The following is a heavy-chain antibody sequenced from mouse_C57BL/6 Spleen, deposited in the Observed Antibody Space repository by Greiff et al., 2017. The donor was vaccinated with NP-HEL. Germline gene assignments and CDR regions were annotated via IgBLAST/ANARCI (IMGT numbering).Heavy chain of an antibody. CDR2: IDPSDSYT. CDR3: ASSYYGSSYVFAY. Sequence: QVQLQQSGAELVRPGTSVKLSCKASGYTFTSYWMHWVKQRPGQGLEWIGVIDPSDSYTNYNQKFKGKATLTVDTSSSTAYMQLSSLTSEDSAVYYCASSYYGSSYVFAYWGQGTLVTVSA. D-gene: IGHD1-1*01. J-gene: IGHJ3*01. V-gene: IGHV1-59*01. CDR1: GYTFTSYW.